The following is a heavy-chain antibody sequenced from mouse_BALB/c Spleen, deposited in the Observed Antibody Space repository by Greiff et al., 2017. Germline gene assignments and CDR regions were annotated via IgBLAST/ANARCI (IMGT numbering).Heavy chain of an antibody. Sequence: EVKVEESGGGLVKPGGSLKLSCAASGFTFSSYAMSWVRQTPEKRLEWVASISSGGSTYYPDSVKGRFTISRDNARNILYLQMSSLRSEDTAMYYCARGGALVSTMDYWGQGTSVTVSS. CDR2: ISSGGST. CDR3: ARGGALVSTMDY. V-gene: IGHV5-6-5*01. J-gene: IGHJ4*01. CDR1: GFTFSSYA.